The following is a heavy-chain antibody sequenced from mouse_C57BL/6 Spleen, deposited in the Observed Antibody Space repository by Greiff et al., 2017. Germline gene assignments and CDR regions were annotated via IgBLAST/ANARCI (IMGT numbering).Heavy chain of an antibody. CDR2: IYPGDGDT. J-gene: IGHJ1*03. V-gene: IGHV1-80*01. D-gene: IGHD3-2*02. CDR1: GYAFSSYW. Sequence: QVQLKESGAELVKPGASVKISCKASGYAFSSYWMNWVKQRPGQGLEWIGKIYPGDGDTNYNGKFKGTATLPADNSSSTAYMQLSSLTSEDSAVYFCARDETETSGWYFDVGGTGTTVTVSS. CDR3: ARDETETSGWYFDV.